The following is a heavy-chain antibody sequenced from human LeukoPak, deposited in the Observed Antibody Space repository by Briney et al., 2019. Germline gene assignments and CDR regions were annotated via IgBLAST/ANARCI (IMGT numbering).Heavy chain of an antibody. CDR2: IKQDGSEK. J-gene: IGHJ4*02. V-gene: IGHV3-7*05. CDR3: ARGGGFLTDF. CDR1: GFTFSNYW. Sequence: GGSLRLSCAASGFTFSNYWMTWLRQTRGRGLEWVANIKQDGSEKYYVDSVKGRFTISRDNPQNSLYLQMSSLRAEDKDIYYCARGGGFLTDFWGQGTLVTVSS. D-gene: IGHD3-16*01.